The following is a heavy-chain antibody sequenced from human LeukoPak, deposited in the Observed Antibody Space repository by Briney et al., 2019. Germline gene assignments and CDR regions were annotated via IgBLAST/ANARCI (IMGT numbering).Heavy chain of an antibody. CDR1: GFTVSSNS. Sequence: PGGSLRLSCTVSGFTVSSNSMSWVRQAPGKGLEWVSIIYSGGNTYYADSVKGRFTISRDNSKNTLYLQMNSLRAEDTAVYYCARGPGGLYYYDSSGGDYYFDYWGQGTLVTVSS. CDR3: ARGPGGLYYYDSSGGDYYFDY. CDR2: IYSGGNT. D-gene: IGHD3-22*01. J-gene: IGHJ4*02. V-gene: IGHV3-53*01.